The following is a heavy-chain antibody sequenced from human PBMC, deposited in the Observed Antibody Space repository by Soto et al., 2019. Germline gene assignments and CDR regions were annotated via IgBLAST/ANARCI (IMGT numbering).Heavy chain of an antibody. CDR1: GFTFSTYG. Sequence: GGSLRLSCAASGFTFSTYGMHWVRQAPGKGLEWVSYISSSSSTIYYADSVKGRFTISRDNAKNSLYLQMNSLRDEDTAVYYCAATGIAVAVHEYYFDYWGQGTLVTVSS. CDR3: AATGIAVAVHEYYFDY. CDR2: ISSSSSTI. D-gene: IGHD6-19*01. J-gene: IGHJ4*02. V-gene: IGHV3-48*02.